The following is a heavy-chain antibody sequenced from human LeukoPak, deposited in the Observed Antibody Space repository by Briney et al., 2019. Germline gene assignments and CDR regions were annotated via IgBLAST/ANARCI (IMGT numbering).Heavy chain of an antibody. Sequence: GGSLRLSCAASGFTFSSYAMSWVRQAPGKGLEWVSAISGSGGSRYYADSVKGRFTISRDNSKNTLYLQMNSLRAEDTAVYYCAKGHCSGGSCYGTDYWGQGTLVTVSS. J-gene: IGHJ4*02. CDR1: GFTFSSYA. CDR2: ISGSGGSR. CDR3: AKGHCSGGSCYGTDY. D-gene: IGHD2-15*01. V-gene: IGHV3-23*01.